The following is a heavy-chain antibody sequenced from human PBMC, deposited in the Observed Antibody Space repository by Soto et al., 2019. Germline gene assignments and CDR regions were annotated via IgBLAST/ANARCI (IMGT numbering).Heavy chain of an antibody. D-gene: IGHD2-21*02. CDR2: INPNSGVT. CDR1: GYTFTGYH. Sequence: QVELVQSGAEVKKPGASVKVSCKASGYTFTGYHMHWVRQAPGQGLEWMGWINPNSGVTIYAQKFQGRVSMTRETPITTAYMELSRLTPDDTAVYYCARRLGLLVTPIPGYWGQGTLVTVSS. CDR3: ARRLGLLVTPIPGY. V-gene: IGHV1-2*02. J-gene: IGHJ4*02.